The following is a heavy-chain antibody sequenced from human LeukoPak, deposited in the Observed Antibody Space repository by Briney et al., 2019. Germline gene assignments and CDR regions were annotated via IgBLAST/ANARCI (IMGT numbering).Heavy chain of an antibody. D-gene: IGHD2/OR15-2a*01. CDR1: GFTVSSNY. CDR3: ARALSITNPYYGMVV. CDR2: ITSSGGAI. V-gene: IGHV3-11*04. Sequence: GGSLRHSCAASGFTVSSNYMRWVRQAPGKGLEWVSYITSSGGAIYYADSVKGRFTISRDNAKKSLYLQMNSLRAEDTAVYYCARALSITNPYYGMVVWGQGTTVTVSS. J-gene: IGHJ6*02.